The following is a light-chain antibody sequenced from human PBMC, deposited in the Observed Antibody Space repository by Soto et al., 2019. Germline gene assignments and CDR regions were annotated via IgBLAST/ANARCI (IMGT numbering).Light chain of an antibody. CDR2: DVT. J-gene: IGLJ1*01. CDR3: QVWDTWSDRSYV. V-gene: IGLV3-21*02. CDR1: TSGGKS. Sequence: SYELTQPPSVSVAPGQTARITGGENTSGGKSVHWYQQKPGQAPVLVVYDVTDRPSGIPERFSGSNSGNTATLTISSVEAGDEADYYCQVWDTWSDRSYVFGTGTKVTVL.